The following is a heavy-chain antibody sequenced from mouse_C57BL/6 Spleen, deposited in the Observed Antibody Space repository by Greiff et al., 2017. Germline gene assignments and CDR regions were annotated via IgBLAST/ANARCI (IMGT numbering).Heavy chain of an antibody. CDR1: GFTFSSYA. CDR2: ISDGGSYT. CDR3: ARGDYDEMDY. J-gene: IGHJ4*01. Sequence: DVMLVESGGGLVKPGGSLKLSCAASGFTFSSYAMSWVRQTPEKRLEWVATISDGGSYTYYPDNVKGRFTISRDNAKNNLYLQMSHLKSEDTAMYYCARGDYDEMDYWGQGTSVTVSS. V-gene: IGHV5-4*03. D-gene: IGHD2-4*01.